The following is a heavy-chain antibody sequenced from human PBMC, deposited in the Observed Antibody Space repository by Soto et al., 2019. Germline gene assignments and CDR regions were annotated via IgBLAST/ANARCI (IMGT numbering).Heavy chain of an antibody. CDR1: GFTFSDYP. CDR2: VSSVSATI. J-gene: IGHJ6*02. V-gene: IGHV3-48*02. D-gene: IGHD2-2*01. CDR3: AREGYQLLSGHLYYYSGMDV. Sequence: EVQLVESGGGLVQPGGSVRLACAASGFTFSDYPMNWVRQAPGKGLEWVAYVSSVSATIYYADSVKGRFTISRDNAKNSLYLRMNSLRDEDTAVYYCAREGYQLLSGHLYYYSGMDVWGQGTTVTVSS.